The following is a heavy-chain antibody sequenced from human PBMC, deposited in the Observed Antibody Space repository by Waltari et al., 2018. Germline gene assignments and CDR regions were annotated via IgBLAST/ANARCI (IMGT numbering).Heavy chain of an antibody. V-gene: IGHV3-49*04. CDR1: GFTFRNYA. Sequence: EVQLVESGGEMFQPGRSLRLSCTGSGFTFRNYAINWVRQAPGKGLEWVGFIRSNDYTGGTSFAASVGGRFTISRDDSKRTAYLQMNALQTDDSATYYCTREDDGNDSGAFDLWGQGTLV. J-gene: IGHJ3*01. D-gene: IGHD5-12*01. CDR2: IRSNDYTGGT. CDR3: TREDDGNDSGAFDL.